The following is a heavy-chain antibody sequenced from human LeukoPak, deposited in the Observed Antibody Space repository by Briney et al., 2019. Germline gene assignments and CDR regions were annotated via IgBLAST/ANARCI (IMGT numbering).Heavy chain of an antibody. CDR1: GFTFSSYA. J-gene: IGHJ4*02. V-gene: IGHV3-23*01. CDR3: AKVEIAASYYFDY. Sequence: GGSLRLSCAASGFTFSSYAMSWIRQAPGKGLEWVSAISGSGGSTYYADSVKGRFTISRDNSKNTLYLQMNSLRAEDTAVYYCAKVEIAASYYFDYWGQGTLVTVSS. D-gene: IGHD6-13*01. CDR2: ISGSGGST.